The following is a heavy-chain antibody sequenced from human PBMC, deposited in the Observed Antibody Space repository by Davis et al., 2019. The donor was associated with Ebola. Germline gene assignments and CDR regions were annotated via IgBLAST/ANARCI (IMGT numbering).Heavy chain of an antibody. Sequence: GESLKISCAASGFTVSSNYMSWVRQAPGKGLEWVSVIYSGGSTYYADSVKGRFTISRDNAKNSLYLQMNSLRAEDTAVYYCARDGDSGWGEKNWFDPWGQGTLVTVSS. CDR3: ARDGDSGWGEKNWFDP. V-gene: IGHV3-53*01. CDR2: IYSGGST. CDR1: GFTVSSNY. J-gene: IGHJ5*02. D-gene: IGHD6-19*01.